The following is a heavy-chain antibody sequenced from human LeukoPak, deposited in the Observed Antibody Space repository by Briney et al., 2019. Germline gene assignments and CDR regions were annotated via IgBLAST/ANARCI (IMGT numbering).Heavy chain of an antibody. CDR3: ARGLYDYVWGSPSQVFDY. J-gene: IGHJ4*02. CDR1: GGTFSSYA. Sequence: SVKVSCKASGGTFSSYAISWVRQVPGQGLEWMGGIIPIFGTANYAQKFQGRVTITADESTSTAYMELSSLRSEDTAVYYCARGLYDYVWGSPSQVFDYWGQGTLVTVSS. D-gene: IGHD3-16*01. CDR2: IIPIFGTA. V-gene: IGHV1-69*13.